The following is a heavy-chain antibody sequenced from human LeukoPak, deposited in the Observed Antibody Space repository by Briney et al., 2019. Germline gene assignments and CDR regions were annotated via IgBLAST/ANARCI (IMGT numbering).Heavy chain of an antibody. D-gene: IGHD5-12*01. Sequence: TGGSLRLSCAASGFTFDDYAMHWVRQAPGKGLEWVSLISGDGGSTYYADSVKGRFTISRDNAKNSLYLQMNSLRAEDTAVYYCARDQLSGYDYRPYYFDYWGQGTLVTVSS. CDR2: ISGDGGST. CDR1: GFTFDDYA. J-gene: IGHJ4*02. V-gene: IGHV3-43*02. CDR3: ARDQLSGYDYRPYYFDY.